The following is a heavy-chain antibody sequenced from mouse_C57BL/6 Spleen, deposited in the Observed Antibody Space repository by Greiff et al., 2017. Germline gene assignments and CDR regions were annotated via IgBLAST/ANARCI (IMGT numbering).Heavy chain of an antibody. CDR3: ARPVTTVVARDWYFDV. J-gene: IGHJ1*03. CDR2: ISSGSSTI. Sequence: EVKLVESGGGLVKPGGSLKLSCAASGFTFSDYGMHWVRQAPEKGLEWVAYISSGSSTIYYADTVKGRFTISRDNAKNTLFLQMTSLRSEDTAMYYCARPVTTVVARDWYFDVWGTGTTVTVSS. D-gene: IGHD1-1*01. V-gene: IGHV5-17*01. CDR1: GFTFSDYG.